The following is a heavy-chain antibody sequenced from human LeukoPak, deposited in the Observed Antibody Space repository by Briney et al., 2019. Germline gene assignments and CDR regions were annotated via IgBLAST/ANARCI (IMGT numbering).Heavy chain of an antibody. J-gene: IGHJ4*02. Sequence: SETLPLTCAVSGYSITSTYWWGWIRQTPGTGLEWIGSLHHSGSTSYSPSLKSRVTISADTSKNQFSLRLSSVTAADTAVYYCARVGGDHSTGHYSVDYWGQGTLVTVSS. D-gene: IGHD3-22*01. V-gene: IGHV4-38-2*01. CDR3: ARVGGDHSTGHYSVDY. CDR1: GYSITSTYW. CDR2: LHHSGST.